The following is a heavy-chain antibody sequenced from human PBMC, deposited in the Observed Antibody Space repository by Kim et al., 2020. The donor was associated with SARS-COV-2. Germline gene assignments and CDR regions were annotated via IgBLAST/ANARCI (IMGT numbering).Heavy chain of an antibody. CDR1: GFTFSSYA. CDR3: VKGQQLVRRDWFDP. CDR2: ISSNGGST. J-gene: IGHJ5*02. V-gene: IGHV3-64D*06. Sequence: GGSLRLSCSASGFTFSSYAMHWVRQAPGKGLEYVSAISSNGGSTYYADSVKGRFTISRDNSKNTLYLQMSSLRAEDTAVYYCVKGQQLVRRDWFDPWGQGTLVTVSS. D-gene: IGHD6-13*01.